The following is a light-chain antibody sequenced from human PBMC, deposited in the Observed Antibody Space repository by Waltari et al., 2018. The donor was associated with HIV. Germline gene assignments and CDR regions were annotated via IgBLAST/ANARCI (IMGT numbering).Light chain of an antibody. Sequence: DIQMTQSPSSLSASLGDRVTFTCQASQDITNYLNWYQQKPGKAPKLLIYGASNLETGVPSRFSGSGSGTYFTFTISSLQPEDLATYYCQQYDTLPLTFGGGTKVEI. CDR1: QDITNY. CDR3: QQYDTLPLT. J-gene: IGKJ4*01. V-gene: IGKV1-33*01. CDR2: GAS.